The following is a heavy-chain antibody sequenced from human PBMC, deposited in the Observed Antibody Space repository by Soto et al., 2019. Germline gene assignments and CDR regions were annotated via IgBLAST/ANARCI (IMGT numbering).Heavy chain of an antibody. V-gene: IGHV4-31*03. CDR1: GGSISSGCYY. J-gene: IGHJ4*02. Sequence: PLETLCLTCTVSGGSISSGCYYWSWIRQHPGKGLEWIGYIYYSGSTNYNPSLKSRVTISVDTSKNQFSLKLSSVTAADTAVYYCARGGFGFWSGYTRPFDYWGQGTLVTVSS. D-gene: IGHD3-3*01. CDR2: IYYSGST. CDR3: ARGGFGFWSGYTRPFDY.